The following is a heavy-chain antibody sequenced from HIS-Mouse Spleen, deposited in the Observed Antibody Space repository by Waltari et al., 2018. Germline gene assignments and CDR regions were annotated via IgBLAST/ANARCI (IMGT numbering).Heavy chain of an antibody. CDR3: ARGHDYSNYFDY. D-gene: IGHD4-4*01. CDR2: VNPNSGNT. Sequence: QVQLVQSGAEVKKPGASVKVSCKASGYTFTSYDINWVRQATGQGLEWMGGVNPNSGNTGYAQKFHGRVTMTRNTSISTAYMELSSLRSEDTAVYYCARGHDYSNYFDYWGQGTLVTVSS. J-gene: IGHJ4*02. CDR1: GYTFTSYD. V-gene: IGHV1-8*01.